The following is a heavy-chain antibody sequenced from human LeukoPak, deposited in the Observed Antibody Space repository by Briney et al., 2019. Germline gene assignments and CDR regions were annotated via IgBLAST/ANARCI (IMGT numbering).Heavy chain of an antibody. J-gene: IGHJ3*02. CDR2: ISRSGSTK. CDR1: GFTFSDYN. V-gene: IGHV3-11*04. Sequence: GGSLRLSCAASGFTFSDYNMRWIRQAPGKGVEWVSSISRSGSTKYYADSVKGRFTISRDNAKNSLYLQMNSLRAEDTAVYYCARGLGSGRHAFDIWGQGTMVTVSS. D-gene: IGHD3-10*01. CDR3: ARGLGSGRHAFDI.